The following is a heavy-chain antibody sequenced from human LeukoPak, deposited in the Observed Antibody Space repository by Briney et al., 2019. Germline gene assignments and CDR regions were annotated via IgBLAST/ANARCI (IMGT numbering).Heavy chain of an antibody. D-gene: IGHD3-3*01. CDR3: ARVGSGLNLYYFDY. CDR1: GDSISNSKYF. J-gene: IGHJ4*02. Sequence: WETLSLTSTVFGDSISNSKYFWGWIRQPPGKGLEWIGNFYSGGSTYYNPSLKSRVAISEDTSGKQFSLRLGSVTAADTAVYFCARVGSGLNLYYFDYWGQGILVTVSS. V-gene: IGHV4-39*07. CDR2: FYSGGST.